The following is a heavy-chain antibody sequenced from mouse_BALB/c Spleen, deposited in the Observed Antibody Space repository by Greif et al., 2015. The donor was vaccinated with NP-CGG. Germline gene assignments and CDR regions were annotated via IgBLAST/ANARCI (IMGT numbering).Heavy chain of an antibody. CDR3: ARDEGSFDY. CDR1: GFTFSSYG. CDR2: INSNGGST. Sequence: EVQLVESGGGLVQPGGSLKLSCAASGFTFSSYGMSWVRQTPDKRLELVATINSNGGSTYYPDSVKGRFTISRDNAKNTLYLQMSSLKSEDTAMYYCARDEGSFDYWGQGTTLTVSS. V-gene: IGHV5-6-3*01. J-gene: IGHJ2*01.